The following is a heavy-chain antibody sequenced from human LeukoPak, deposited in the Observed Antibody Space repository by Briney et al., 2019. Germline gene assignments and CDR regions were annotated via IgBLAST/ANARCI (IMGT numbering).Heavy chain of an antibody. D-gene: IGHD6-19*01. CDR1: GFTFSSYG. CDR2: ISYDGSNK. V-gene: IGHV3-30*18. J-gene: IGHJ3*02. Sequence: PGGSLRLSCAASGFTFSSYGMHWVRQAPGKGLEWVAVISYDGSNKYYADSVKGRFTISRDNSKNTLYLQMNSLRAEDTAAYYCAKERHFYYSSGWASAFDIWGQGTMVTVSS. CDR3: AKERHFYYSSGWASAFDI.